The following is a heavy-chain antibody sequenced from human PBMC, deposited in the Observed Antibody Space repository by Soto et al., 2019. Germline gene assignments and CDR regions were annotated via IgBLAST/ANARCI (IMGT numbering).Heavy chain of an antibody. CDR1: GFSLSTSGVG. V-gene: IGHV2-5*02. Sequence: QITLRESGPTLVKPTQTLTLTCTFSGFSLSTSGVGVGWIRQPPGKALEWLAVVYWDDTKHYSPSLKSRLTITKDTSKNQVVLTMTNMDPVDTATYFCARKGYVDYPLDYWGQGTLVTVSS. CDR2: VYWDDTK. J-gene: IGHJ4*02. D-gene: IGHD4-17*01. CDR3: ARKGYVDYPLDY.